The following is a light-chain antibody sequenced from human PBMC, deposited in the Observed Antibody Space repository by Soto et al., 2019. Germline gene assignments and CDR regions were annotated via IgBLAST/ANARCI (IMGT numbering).Light chain of an antibody. CDR3: SSYAGSSPSAV. Sequence: QSALTQPASVSGSHGQSITISCTGTSSDVGSYNLVSWYQQHPVKAPKLMIYEGSKRPSGVSNRFSGSKSGNTASLTISGLQAEDEAAYYCSSYAGSSPSAVFGGGTKLTVL. CDR2: EGS. V-gene: IGLV2-23*01. CDR1: SSDVGSYNL. J-gene: IGLJ2*01.